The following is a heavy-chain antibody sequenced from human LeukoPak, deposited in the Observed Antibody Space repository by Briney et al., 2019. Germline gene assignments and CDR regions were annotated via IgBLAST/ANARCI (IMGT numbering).Heavy chain of an antibody. CDR3: ARVMSARYSSSSDAFDI. D-gene: IGHD6-13*01. V-gene: IGHV4-59*12. Sequence: SETLSLTCTVSGGSITDDYWSWLRQPPGKGLEWLGYIYGGGRTSYNPSLESRVTISVDTSKNQFSLKLSSVTAADTAVYYCARVMSARYSSSSDAFDIWGQGTMVTVSS. CDR1: GGSITDDY. J-gene: IGHJ3*02. CDR2: IYGGGRT.